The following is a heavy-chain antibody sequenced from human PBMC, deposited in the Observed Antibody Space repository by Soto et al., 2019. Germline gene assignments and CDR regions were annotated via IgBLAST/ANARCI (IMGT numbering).Heavy chain of an antibody. Sequence: SETVSLTCTVSGGSISSNIYHWGWIRQPPGKGLEWIGRIYNSGRTYYNASLKSRVSISIDTSKNQFSLKVTSVTAADTAVYYCASGADTVIAPFDYWGQGVPVTVSS. CDR2: IYNSGRT. CDR3: ASGADTVIAPFDY. CDR1: GGSISSNIYH. J-gene: IGHJ4*02. V-gene: IGHV4-39*01. D-gene: IGHD2-15*01.